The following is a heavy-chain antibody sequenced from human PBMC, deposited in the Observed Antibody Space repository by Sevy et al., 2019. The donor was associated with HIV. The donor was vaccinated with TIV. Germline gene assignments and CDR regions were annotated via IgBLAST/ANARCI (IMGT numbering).Heavy chain of an antibody. CDR1: GFTFGTYD. V-gene: IGHV3-30*18. CDR3: AKNRPPGGSLFSRHGMDV. D-gene: IGHD3-16*01. J-gene: IGHJ6*02. Sequence: GGSLRLSCAASGFTFGTYDMHWVRQAPGKGLEWVAIISYDGSYRYYADSVRGRFSMSRDNSKNTMYLQMNGLLIEDTAVYYCAKNRPPGGSLFSRHGMDVWGRGTTVTVSS. CDR2: ISYDGSYR.